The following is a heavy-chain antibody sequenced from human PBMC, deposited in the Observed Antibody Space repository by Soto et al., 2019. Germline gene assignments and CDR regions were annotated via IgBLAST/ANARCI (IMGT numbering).Heavy chain of an antibody. CDR1: GFSFGSYW. CDR3: ATRDYDFWSGYYPLYY. Sequence: HLGVSLRLSCAASGFSFGSYWMSWVRQAPGKGLEWVANIKQDGSEKYYVDSVKGRFTISRDNAKNSLYLQMNSLRAEDTAVYYCATRDYDFWSGYYPLYYWGQGT. CDR2: IKQDGSEK. V-gene: IGHV3-7*05. J-gene: IGHJ4*02. D-gene: IGHD3-3*01.